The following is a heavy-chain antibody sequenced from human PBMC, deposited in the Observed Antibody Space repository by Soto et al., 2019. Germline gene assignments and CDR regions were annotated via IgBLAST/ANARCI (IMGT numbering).Heavy chain of an antibody. D-gene: IGHD5-18*01. Sequence: QLQLQESGPGLVKPSETLSLTCTVSGGSISSSSYYWGWIRQPPGKGLEWIGSIYYSGSTYYNPSLKIRVTISVDTSKNQFSLKLSSVTAADTAVYYCARQRVEQLWLRVFDYWGQGTLVTVSS. CDR2: IYYSGST. CDR1: GGSISSSSYY. J-gene: IGHJ4*02. V-gene: IGHV4-39*01. CDR3: ARQRVEQLWLRVFDY.